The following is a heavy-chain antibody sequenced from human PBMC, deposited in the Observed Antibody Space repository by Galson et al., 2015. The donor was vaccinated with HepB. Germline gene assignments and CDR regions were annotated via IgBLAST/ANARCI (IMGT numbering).Heavy chain of an antibody. V-gene: IGHV1-8*01. CDR1: GYTFTSYD. J-gene: IGHJ5*02. Sequence: SVKVSCKASGYTFTSYDINWVRQATGQGLEWMGWMNPNSGNTGYAQKFQGRVTMTRNTSISTAYMELSSLRSEDTAVYYCARGLKTLAETYYDFWSGYYTGDPAQRIWFDPWGQGTLVTVSS. D-gene: IGHD3-3*01. CDR3: ARGLKTLAETYYDFWSGYYTGDPAQRIWFDP. CDR2: MNPNSGNT.